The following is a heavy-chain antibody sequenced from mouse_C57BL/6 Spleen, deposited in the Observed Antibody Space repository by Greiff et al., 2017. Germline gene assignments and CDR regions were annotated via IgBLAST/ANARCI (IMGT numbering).Heavy chain of an antibody. V-gene: IGHV1-82*01. CDR2: IYPGDGDI. Sequence: QVQLKQSGPELVKPGASVKISCKASGYAFSSSWMNWVKQRPGKGLEWIGRIYPGDGDINYNGKFKGKATLTADKSSSTANMQLSSLTSEDSAVYCRARTRHYGSSPFDDWGQGTTLTVSS. CDR3: ARTRHYGSSPFDD. D-gene: IGHD1-1*01. CDR1: GYAFSSSW. J-gene: IGHJ2*01.